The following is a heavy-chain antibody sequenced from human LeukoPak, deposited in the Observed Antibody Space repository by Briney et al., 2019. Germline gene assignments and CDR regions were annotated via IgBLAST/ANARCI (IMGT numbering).Heavy chain of an antibody. D-gene: IGHD3-10*01. CDR3: AGRNVGIGGNFGY. J-gene: IGHJ4*02. Sequence: GGSLRLSCAASGFTFSSYSMNWVRQAPGKGLEWVSYITSSSSNIYYADSVKGRFTISRDNAKNLLYLQMNSLRAEDTAVYYCAGRNVGIGGNFGYLGQGTLVTVSS. CDR2: ITSSSSNI. V-gene: IGHV3-21*05. CDR1: GFTFSSYS.